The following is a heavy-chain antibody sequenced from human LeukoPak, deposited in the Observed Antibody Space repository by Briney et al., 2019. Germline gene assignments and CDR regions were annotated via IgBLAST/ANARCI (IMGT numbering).Heavy chain of an antibody. CDR2: ISGSGGST. D-gene: IGHD3-10*01. CDR1: GFTFSSYA. V-gene: IGHV3-23*01. J-gene: IGHJ4*02. Sequence: PGGSLRLSCAASGFTFSSYAMSWVRQAPGKGLEWVSAISGSGGSTYYADSVKGRFTISRDNSKNTLYLQMNSLRAEDTAVYYCAAGYDYYGSGSYCYFDYWGQGTLVTVSS. CDR3: AAGYDYYGSGSYCYFDY.